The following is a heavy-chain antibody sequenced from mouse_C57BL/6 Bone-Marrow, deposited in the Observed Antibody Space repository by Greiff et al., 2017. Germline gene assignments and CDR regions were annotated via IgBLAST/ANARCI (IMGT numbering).Heavy chain of an antibody. CDR1: GYTFSSYW. CDR2: IYPGSGST. J-gene: IGHJ3*01. V-gene: IGHV1-55*01. Sequence: VKLQQPGAELVKPGASVKMSCKASGYTFSSYWINWVKQRPGQGLEWIGDIYPGSGSTNYNEKFKSKATLTVDTSSSTAYMQLSSLTSEDSAVYYCAIDYPAWFAYWGQGTLVTVSA. CDR3: AIDYPAWFAY. D-gene: IGHD2-4*01.